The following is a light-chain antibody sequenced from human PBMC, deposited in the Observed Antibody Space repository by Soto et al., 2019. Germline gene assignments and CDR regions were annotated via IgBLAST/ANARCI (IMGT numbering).Light chain of an antibody. J-gene: IGLJ1*01. Sequence: QSALTQPASVSGSPGQSITISCTGTSSDVESYNLVSWYQQHPGKAPKVMIYDVSKRPSGVPDRFSGSKSGNTASLTLSGLQAEGEADYYCCSYAGSYTFYVFGTGTKVTVL. CDR1: SSDVESYNL. V-gene: IGLV2-11*01. CDR3: CSYAGSYTFYV. CDR2: DVS.